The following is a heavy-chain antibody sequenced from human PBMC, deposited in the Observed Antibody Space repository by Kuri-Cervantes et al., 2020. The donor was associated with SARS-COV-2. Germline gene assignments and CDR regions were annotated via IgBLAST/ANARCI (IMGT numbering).Heavy chain of an antibody. CDR3: AKGITMVRGVPGDYYYYYGMDV. CDR2: IYSGGST. D-gene: IGHD3-10*01. Sequence: GESLKISCAASGFTFSSYWMHWVRQAPGKGLVWVSVIYSGGSTYYADSVKGRFTISRDNSKNTLYLQMNSLRAEDTAVYYCAKGITMVRGVPGDYYYYYGMDVWGQGTTVTVSS. V-gene: IGHV3-66*01. J-gene: IGHJ6*02. CDR1: GFTFSSYW.